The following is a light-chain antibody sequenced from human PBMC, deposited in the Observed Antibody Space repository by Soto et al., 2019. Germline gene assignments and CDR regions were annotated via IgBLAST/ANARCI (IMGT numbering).Light chain of an antibody. J-gene: IGKJ2*01. Sequence: DIQMTQSPSTLFASVGDRVTITCRASQSISSWLAWYQQKPGKAPKLLIYKASSLESGVPSRFSGSGSGTEFTLTISSLQPDDFATYYCQQYNSYSPYTFGQGTELEIK. V-gene: IGKV1-5*03. CDR3: QQYNSYSPYT. CDR1: QSISSW. CDR2: KAS.